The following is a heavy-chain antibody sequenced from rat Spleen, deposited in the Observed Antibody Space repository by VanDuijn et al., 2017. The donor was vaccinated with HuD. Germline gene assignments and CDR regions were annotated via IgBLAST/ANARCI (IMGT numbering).Heavy chain of an antibody. CDR2: IVDDGSNT. J-gene: IGHJ2*01. CDR1: GLSFSNYD. Sequence: EVQLVESGGGAVQPGRSMKLSCAASGLSFSNYDMAWVRQAPTKGLEWVAAIVDDGSNTFYRDSVKGRFTISRDNAKSTLYLQMDSLRSEDTATYYCATRTTYFDYWGQGVMVTVSS. CDR3: ATRTTYFDY. D-gene: IGHD1-10*01. V-gene: IGHV5-25*01.